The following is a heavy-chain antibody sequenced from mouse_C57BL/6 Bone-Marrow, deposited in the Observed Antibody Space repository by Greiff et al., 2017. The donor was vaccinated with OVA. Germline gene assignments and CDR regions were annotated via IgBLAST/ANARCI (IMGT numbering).Heavy chain of an antibody. CDR1: GFSLTSYG. CDR3: AKSYYRAMDY. CDR2: IWRGGST. V-gene: IGHV2-5*01. D-gene: IGHD2-12*01. Sequence: QVQLQQSGPGLVQPSQSLSITCTVSGFSLTSYGVHWVRQSPGKGLEWLGVIWRGGSTDYNAAFMSRLRITKDNSKSQDVFKMNSLQADDTAIYYCAKSYYRAMDYWGQGTSVTVSS. J-gene: IGHJ4*01.